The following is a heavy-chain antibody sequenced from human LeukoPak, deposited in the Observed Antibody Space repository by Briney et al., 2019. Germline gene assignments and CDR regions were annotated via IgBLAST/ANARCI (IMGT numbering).Heavy chain of an antibody. CDR2: TYSGGDT. CDR1: GFTFNDHA. D-gene: IGHD6-13*01. J-gene: IGHJ4*02. V-gene: IGHV3-53*01. Sequence: GGSLRLSCAAAGFTFNDHAMHWVRQAPGKGLEWVSVTYSGGDTYYADSVKGRFTISRDNSKNTLFLQMNSLRAEDTAVYYCARLGMIQAYSTEDYWGQGTLVTVSS. CDR3: ARLGMIQAYSTEDY.